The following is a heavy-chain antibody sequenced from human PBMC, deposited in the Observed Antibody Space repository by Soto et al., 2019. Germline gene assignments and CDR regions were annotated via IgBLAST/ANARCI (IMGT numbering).Heavy chain of an antibody. CDR3: ARTDTWAY. Sequence: ASVKASCKTSGYTFTDYSINWVRQAPGQRLEWMGWINTHNGHTQYSPRFDDRVTMTTDPSTSTAYMELKGLRSDDTAVYYCARTDTWAYWGQGTLVTVSS. J-gene: IGHJ4*02. D-gene: IGHD2-2*02. V-gene: IGHV1-18*04. CDR2: INTHNGHT. CDR1: GYTFTDYS.